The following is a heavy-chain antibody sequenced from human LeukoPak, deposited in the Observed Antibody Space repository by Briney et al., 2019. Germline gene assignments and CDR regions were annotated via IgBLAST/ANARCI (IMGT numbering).Heavy chain of an antibody. CDR2: IYYSGST. V-gene: IGHV4-61*01. Sequence: SSETLSLTCTVSGGSVSSGNYYWRWIRQPPGKGLDWIGYIYYSGSTNYNPSLKSRVTISVDTSKNQFSLRLSSVTAADTAVYYCARDPSGYFNYWGQGTLATVSS. D-gene: IGHD3-22*01. CDR1: GGSVSSGNYY. J-gene: IGHJ4*02. CDR3: ARDPSGYFNY.